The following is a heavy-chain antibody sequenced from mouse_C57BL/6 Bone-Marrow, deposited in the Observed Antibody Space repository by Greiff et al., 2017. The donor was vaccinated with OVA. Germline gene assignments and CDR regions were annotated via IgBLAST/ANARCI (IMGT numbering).Heavy chain of an antibody. D-gene: IGHD1-1*01. V-gene: IGHV5-6*01. Sequence: EVQLQQSGGDLVKPGGSLKLSCAASGFTFSSYGMSWVRQTPDKRLEWVATISSGGSYTYYPDSVKGRFTISRDNAKNTLYLQMSSLKSEDTAMYYCARGNGYGSNWYFDVWGTGTTVTVSS. CDR1: GFTFSSYG. CDR3: ARGNGYGSNWYFDV. CDR2: ISSGGSYT. J-gene: IGHJ1*03.